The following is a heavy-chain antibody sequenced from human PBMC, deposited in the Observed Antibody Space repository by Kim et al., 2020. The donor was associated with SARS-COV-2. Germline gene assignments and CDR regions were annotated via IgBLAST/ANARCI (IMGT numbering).Heavy chain of an antibody. Sequence: YYADSVIGRFTISSDHSKTTLSLHMNSLRAEDTAVYYCAKYHLTAAGCVYWGQGPLVTVSS. CDR3: AKYHLTAAGCVY. J-gene: IGHJ1*01. D-gene: IGHD6-13*01. V-gene: IGHV3-23*01.